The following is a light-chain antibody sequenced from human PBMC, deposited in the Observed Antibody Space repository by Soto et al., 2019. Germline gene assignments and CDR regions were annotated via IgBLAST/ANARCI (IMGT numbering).Light chain of an antibody. CDR1: QSLVHSGGDTY. Sequence: VLTQSPLYLPVTLGQPASISCRSYQSLVHSGGDTYLTWYHPRQGQPPRLLIYRVSHRFSGVQDRFTGGGAGRDVTLKISKVEAEDVGIYYYMQGSRFPQTFGQGIRVDIK. J-gene: IGKJ1*01. CDR3: MQGSRFPQT. V-gene: IGKV2-24*01. CDR2: RVS.